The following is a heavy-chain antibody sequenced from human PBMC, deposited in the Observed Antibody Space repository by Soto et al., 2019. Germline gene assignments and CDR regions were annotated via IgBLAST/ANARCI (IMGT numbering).Heavy chain of an antibody. D-gene: IGHD3-22*01. CDR3: ARPIGYYYDSSGFQHALDL. V-gene: IGHV4-39*01. Sequence: QLQLQESGPGLVKPSETLSLTCTVSGGSISSRDYYCAWIRQPPGKGLEWIGSGYDSGSTYYNPSLKRRVTVSVDSSKNQVFLRLSSVTDADTAVYYCARPIGYYYDSSGFQHALDLWGQGTMVTVSS. CDR1: GGSISSRDYY. CDR2: GYDSGST. J-gene: IGHJ3*01.